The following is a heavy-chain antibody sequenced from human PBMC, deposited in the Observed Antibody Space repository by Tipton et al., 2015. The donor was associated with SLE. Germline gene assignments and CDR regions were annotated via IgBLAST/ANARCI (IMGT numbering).Heavy chain of an antibody. Sequence: TLSLTCAVYGGSFSGYYWTWIRQPPGKGLEWIAEINHSGDTNYNPSLKSRVTISVDTSKNQLSLKLTSLTAADTAVYYCARLRVPAAPDAFDIWGQGTMVTVSS. CDR3: ARLRVPAAPDAFDI. CDR1: GGSFSGYY. J-gene: IGHJ3*02. V-gene: IGHV4-34*01. D-gene: IGHD2-2*01. CDR2: INHSGDT.